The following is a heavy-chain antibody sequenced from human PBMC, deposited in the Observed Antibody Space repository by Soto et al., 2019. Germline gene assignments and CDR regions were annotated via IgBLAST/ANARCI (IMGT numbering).Heavy chain of an antibody. CDR1: GYTFTSYG. CDR2: ISAYNGNT. V-gene: IGHV1-18*01. J-gene: IGHJ6*02. D-gene: IGHD3-9*01. CDR3: ARDRLMYDSWTGQYYYYGMDV. Sequence: ASVKVSCKASGYTFTSYGISWVRQAPGQGLEWMGWISAYNGNTNYAQKLQGRVTMTTDTSTSTAYMELRSLRSDDTAVYYCARDRLMYDSWTGQYYYYGMDVWGQGNTVTVS.